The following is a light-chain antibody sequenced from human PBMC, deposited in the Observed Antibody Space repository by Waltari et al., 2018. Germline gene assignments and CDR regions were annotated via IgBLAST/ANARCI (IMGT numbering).Light chain of an antibody. CDR3: QQYDNWPPWT. CDR1: QSFRGN. J-gene: IGKJ1*01. Sequence: EIVMAQSPATLSVSPGERATLSCRASQSFRGNLAWYQQKPGQAPRLLIYDSSTRATGIPARFSGGGSGTEFTLTISSLQSEDFAVYYCQQYDNWPPWTFGQGTKVEIK. CDR2: DSS. V-gene: IGKV3-15*01.